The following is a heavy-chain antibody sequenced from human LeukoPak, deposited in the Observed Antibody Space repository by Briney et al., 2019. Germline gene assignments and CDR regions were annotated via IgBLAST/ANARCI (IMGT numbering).Heavy chain of an antibody. CDR2: TSTSGST. CDR1: GGSFSGYY. Sequence: SETLSLTCAVYGGSFSGYYWNWIRQPAGKGLEWIGRTSTSGSTKYNPSLKSRVIVSVNTSKNQFSLKLSSVTAADTAVYYCARAAGRDTTSGLDIDYWGQGTLVTVSS. J-gene: IGHJ4*02. D-gene: IGHD1-26*01. V-gene: IGHV4-59*10. CDR3: ARAAGRDTTSGLDIDY.